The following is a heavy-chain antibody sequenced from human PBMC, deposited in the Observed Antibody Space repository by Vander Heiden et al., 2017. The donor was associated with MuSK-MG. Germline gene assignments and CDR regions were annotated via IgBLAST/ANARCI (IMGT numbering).Heavy chain of an antibody. CDR2: ISTYKGIT. CDR3: ARLSEFRFDP. V-gene: IGHV1-18*01. Sequence: QVQLVQSGAEVKAPGASVTVSCKTSGYTFVNYAISWVRKDPGKGLEWMGWISTYKGITNYARKCEGRVTMTTDTSTATGYMELRSLTSDDTAIDDCARLSEFRFDPWGQGTRGTVSS. J-gene: IGHJ5*02. CDR1: GYTFVNYA.